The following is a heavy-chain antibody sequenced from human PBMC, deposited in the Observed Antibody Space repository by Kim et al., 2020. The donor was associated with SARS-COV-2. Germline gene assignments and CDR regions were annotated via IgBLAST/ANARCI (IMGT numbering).Heavy chain of an antibody. CDR1: GVTFSSYA. CDR3: ARSVYGGNYYYYYYMDV. V-gene: IGHV1-69*04. D-gene: IGHD3-16*01. J-gene: IGHJ6*03. CDR2: IIPILGIA. Sequence: SVKVSCKASGVTFSSYAISWVRQAPGQGLEWMGRIIPILGIANYAQKFQGRVTITADKSTSTAYMELSSLRSEDTAVYYCARSVYGGNYYYYYYMDVWG.